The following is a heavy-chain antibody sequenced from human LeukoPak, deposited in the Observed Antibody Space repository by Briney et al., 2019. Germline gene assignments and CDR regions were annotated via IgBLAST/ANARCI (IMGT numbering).Heavy chain of an antibody. J-gene: IGHJ5*02. Sequence: ASVKVSCKASVYTVTRYYMHWVGQAPGQGLEWMGWINPNSGGTNYAQKFQGRVTMTRDTSISTAYMVLSRLRSDDTAVYYCARDLSITMAVGFDPWGQGTLVTVSS. CDR3: ARDLSITMAVGFDP. D-gene: IGHD3-10*01. CDR1: VYTVTRYY. V-gene: IGHV1-2*02. CDR2: INPNSGGT.